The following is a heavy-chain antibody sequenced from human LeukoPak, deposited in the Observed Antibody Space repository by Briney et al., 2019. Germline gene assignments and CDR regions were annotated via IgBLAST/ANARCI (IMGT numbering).Heavy chain of an antibody. V-gene: IGHV3-23*01. Sequence: PGGSLRLSCAASGFTFSNYAMTWVRQAPGKGLEWVSIISASGGSTSYADSVKGRFTISRDNSKNTLDLQMNTLRAEDTAVFYCAKGCSTSCYRYFTLWGRGTLVTVSS. D-gene: IGHD2-2*01. CDR1: GFTFSNYA. CDR3: AKGCSTSCYRYFTL. J-gene: IGHJ2*01. CDR2: ISASGGST.